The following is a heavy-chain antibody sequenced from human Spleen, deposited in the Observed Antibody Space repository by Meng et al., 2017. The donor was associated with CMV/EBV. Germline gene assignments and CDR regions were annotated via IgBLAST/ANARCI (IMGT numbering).Heavy chain of an antibody. Sequence: GESLKISCAVSGFTFSNYAMRWVRQAPGKGLEWVSIIYRGGSTYYADFVKGRFTISRDNSKNMLYLQMNSLRAEDTAVYYCARLGHAIFGVVIQDNWGQGTLVTVSS. D-gene: IGHD3-3*01. J-gene: IGHJ4*02. CDR1: GFTFSNYA. CDR3: ARLGHAIFGVVIQDN. CDR2: IYRGGST. V-gene: IGHV3-53*01.